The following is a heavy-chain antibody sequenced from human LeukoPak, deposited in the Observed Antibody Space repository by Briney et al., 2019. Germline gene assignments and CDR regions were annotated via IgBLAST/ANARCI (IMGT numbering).Heavy chain of an antibody. J-gene: IGHJ4*02. CDR1: GYTLTELS. CDR3: AIGMYDYDSGSYYKTTFFVY. D-gene: IGHD3-10*01. CDR2: FDSEHGET. V-gene: IGHV1-24*01. Sequence: ASVKVSCKVSGYTLTELSMHWVRQTPGKGLEWMGGFDSEHGETIYAQKIQGRVTMTEDTSTDTAYMELSSLRSEDTAVYYCAIGMYDYDSGSYYKTTFFVYWGQGTLVTVSS.